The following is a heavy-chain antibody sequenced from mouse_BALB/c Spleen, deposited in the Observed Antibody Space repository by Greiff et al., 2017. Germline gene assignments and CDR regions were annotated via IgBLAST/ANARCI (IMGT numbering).Heavy chain of an antibody. V-gene: IGHV5-6-5*01. J-gene: IGHJ4*01. D-gene: IGHD2-3*01. Sequence: EVMLVESGGGLVKPGGSLKLSCAASGFTFSSYAMSWVRQTPEKRLEWVASISSGGSTYYPDSVKGRFTISRDNARNILYLQMSSLRSEDTAMYYCARVDGYLMDYWGQGTSVTVSS. CDR3: ARVDGYLMDY. CDR2: ISSGGST. CDR1: GFTFSSYA.